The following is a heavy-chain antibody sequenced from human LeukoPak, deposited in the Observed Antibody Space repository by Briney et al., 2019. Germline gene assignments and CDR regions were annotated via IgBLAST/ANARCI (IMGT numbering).Heavy chain of an antibody. CDR3: ARIDSSSWYYFDY. Sequence: NRGESLKISCKGSGYSFTNYWIGWVRQMPGKGPEWMGIIYPGDSDTRYSPSFQGQVTISADKSISTAYLQWSSLKASDTAMYYCARIDSSSWYYFDYWGQGTLVTVSS. CDR1: GYSFTNYW. J-gene: IGHJ4*02. V-gene: IGHV5-51*01. D-gene: IGHD6-6*01. CDR2: IYPGDSDT.